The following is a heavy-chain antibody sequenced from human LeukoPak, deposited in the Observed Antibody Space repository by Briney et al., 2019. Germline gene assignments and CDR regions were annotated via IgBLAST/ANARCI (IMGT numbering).Heavy chain of an antibody. V-gene: IGHV3-21*01. J-gene: IGHJ4*02. CDR3: ARVPGDTAMATGY. Sequence: AGGSLRLSCAASGFTFSSYSMNWVRQAPGKGLEWVSSISSSSSYIYYADSVKGRFTISRDNAKNSLYLQMNSLRAEDTAVYYCARVPGDTAMATGYWGQGTLVTVSS. CDR1: GFTFSSYS. CDR2: ISSSSSYI. D-gene: IGHD5-18*01.